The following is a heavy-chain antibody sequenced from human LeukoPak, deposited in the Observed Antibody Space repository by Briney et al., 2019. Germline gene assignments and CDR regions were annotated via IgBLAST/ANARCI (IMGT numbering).Heavy chain of an antibody. V-gene: IGHV5-51*01. D-gene: IGHD2-2*01. CDR2: IYPGDSDT. J-gene: IGHJ3*02. CDR3: ARSCSSTSCYLSDAFDI. CDR1: GYSFTNYW. Sequence: GESLKISCKGSGYSFTNYWIGWVRQMPGKGLEWMGIIYPGDSDTRCSPSFQGQVTISADKSISTAYLQWSSLKASDTAMYYCARSCSSTSCYLSDAFDIWGRGTMVTVSS.